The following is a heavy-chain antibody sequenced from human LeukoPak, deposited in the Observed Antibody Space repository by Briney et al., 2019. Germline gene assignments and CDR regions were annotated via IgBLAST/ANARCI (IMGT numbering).Heavy chain of an antibody. V-gene: IGHV3-21*04. J-gene: IGHJ3*02. Sequence: PGGSLRLSCAASGFSFSSYSMNWVRQAPGKGLEWVSSISSSSRYIYYVDSVKGRFTISRDNAKNSLYLQMNSLRAEDTALYYCARVNDDAFDIWGQGTMVTVSS. CDR3: ARVNDDAFDI. CDR1: GFSFSSYS. CDR2: ISSSSRYI.